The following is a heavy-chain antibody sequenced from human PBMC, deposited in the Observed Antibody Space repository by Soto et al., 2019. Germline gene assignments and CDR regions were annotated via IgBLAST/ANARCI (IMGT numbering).Heavy chain of an antibody. Sequence: GWSLRLSCTASGFTLSSYWMSWVRQAPGKGLEWVANINQDGSESYYVDSVKGRFTISRDNTKNSLSLQMNSLRAEDTAVYYCARDNPFYDILTGYYKYYFDYWGHGTMVTVYS. D-gene: IGHD3-9*01. J-gene: IGHJ4*01. CDR1: GFTLSSYW. CDR2: INQDGSES. CDR3: ARDNPFYDILTGYYKYYFDY. V-gene: IGHV3-7*03.